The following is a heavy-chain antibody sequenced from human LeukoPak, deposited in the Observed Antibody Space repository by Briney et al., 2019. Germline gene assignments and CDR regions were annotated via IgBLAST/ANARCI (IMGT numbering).Heavy chain of an antibody. CDR1: RYTFTDYY. CDR3: ARGGWSLGYCSSSSCLDWFDP. J-gene: IGHJ5*02. Sequence: GASVKVSCKASRYTFTDYYMHWVRQAPGQGLEWMGWINPNSGGTNYAQKFQGRVTMTRDTSISTAYMELSRLRSDDTAVCYCARGGWSLGYCSSSSCLDWFDPWGQGTLVTVSS. V-gene: IGHV1-2*02. D-gene: IGHD2-2*01. CDR2: INPNSGGT.